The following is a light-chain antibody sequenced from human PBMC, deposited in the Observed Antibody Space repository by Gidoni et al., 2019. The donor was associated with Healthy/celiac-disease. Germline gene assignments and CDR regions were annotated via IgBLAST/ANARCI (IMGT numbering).Light chain of an antibody. CDR2: EVS. CDR3: SSYTSSSTLV. V-gene: IGLV2-14*01. Sequence: QPALTQPAPVSGPPGQSITISCTGTSSDVGGYNYVSWYQHHPGKAPKLMIYEVSNRPSGVSNRFSGSKSGNTASLTISGLQAEDEADYYCSSYTSSSTLVFGGGTKLTVL. J-gene: IGLJ2*01. CDR1: SSDVGGYNY.